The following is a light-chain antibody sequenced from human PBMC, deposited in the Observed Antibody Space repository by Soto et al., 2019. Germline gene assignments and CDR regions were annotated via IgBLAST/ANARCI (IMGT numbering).Light chain of an antibody. V-gene: IGKV3-20*01. CDR1: QSVSNSY. J-gene: IGKJ2*01. CDR3: QQYGSSPPMYT. CDR2: GAS. Sequence: EIVLTQSPGTLSLSPGERATLSCRASQSVSNSYLAWYQQKPGQAPRLLIYGASSRATGIPDRFSGSGSGRDFTLTISRLEPEDFAVYYCQQYGSSPPMYTFGQGTKLEIK.